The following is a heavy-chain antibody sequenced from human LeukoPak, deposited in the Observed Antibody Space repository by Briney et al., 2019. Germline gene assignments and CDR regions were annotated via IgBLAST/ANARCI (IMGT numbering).Heavy chain of an antibody. CDR1: GGSISSYY. CDR2: IDTSGSI. CDR3: ARVKSSNRGPYYHYYMDV. J-gene: IGHJ6*03. D-gene: IGHD1-14*01. V-gene: IGHV4-4*07. Sequence: SETLSLTCTVSGGSISSYYWSWIRQPAGKGLEWIGRIDTSGSIIYNPALKSRVTIIVNKSKKQLSLKVSSMTAADTAVYYCARVKSSNRGPYYHYYMDVWGKGTTVIVSS.